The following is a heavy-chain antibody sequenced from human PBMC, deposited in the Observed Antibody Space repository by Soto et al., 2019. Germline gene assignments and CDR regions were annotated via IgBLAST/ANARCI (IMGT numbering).Heavy chain of an antibody. V-gene: IGHV4-34*01. CDR2: ISQVGRA. CDR1: GDSVSGYF. Sequence: SETLFLRCNVSGDSVSGYFCNWLRQPPGKGLEWIGEISQVGRARYNPSLETRITISVDTSKTQFSLNLTSVTDADTAVYYCARGYGYFRQWGQGALVTGSS. J-gene: IGHJ4*02. D-gene: IGHD4-17*01. CDR3: ARGYGYFRQ.